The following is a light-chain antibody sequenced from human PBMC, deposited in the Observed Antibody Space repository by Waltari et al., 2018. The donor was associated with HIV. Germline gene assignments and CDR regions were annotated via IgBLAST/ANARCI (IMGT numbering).Light chain of an antibody. J-gene: IGKJ3*01. Sequence: DIVLTPSPPVLSASVGDRITITCRARQGIRNYLAWYQRKQGRAPKLLIYGASTLADGVPSRFGGSGSGTEFTLTITRLQPEDFATYYCQQQTSYPLTFGPGTRVDVK. CDR3: QQQTSYPLT. V-gene: IGKV1-9*01. CDR2: GAS. CDR1: QGIRNY.